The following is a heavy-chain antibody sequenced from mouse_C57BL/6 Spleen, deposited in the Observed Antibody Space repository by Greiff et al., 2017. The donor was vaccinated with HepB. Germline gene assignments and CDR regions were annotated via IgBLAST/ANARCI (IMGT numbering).Heavy chain of an antibody. CDR2: INPNNGGT. J-gene: IGHJ2*01. Sequence: EVQLQQSGPELVKPGASVKISCKASGYTFTDYYMNWVKQSHGKSLEWIGDINPNNGGTSYNQKFKGKATLTVDKSSSTAYMELRSLTSEDSAVYYCASVGYYGSSYDFDYWGQGTTLTVSS. D-gene: IGHD1-1*01. CDR1: GYTFTDYY. CDR3: ASVGYYGSSYDFDY. V-gene: IGHV1-26*01.